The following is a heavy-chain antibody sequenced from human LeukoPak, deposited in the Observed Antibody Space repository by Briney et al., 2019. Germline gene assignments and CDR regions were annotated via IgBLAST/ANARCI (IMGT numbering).Heavy chain of an antibody. Sequence: PSETLSLTCTVSGGSTNSSSYYWDWIRQPPGKGLDWIGSIYYSGSTYYNPSLKSRVTISVDTSKNQFSLKLRSVTAANTAVYYCARSPSRVRFFDLWGRGTLVTVSS. CDR2: IYYSGST. CDR1: GGSTNSSSYY. V-gene: IGHV4-39*07. J-gene: IGHJ2*01. CDR3: ARSPSRVRFFDL.